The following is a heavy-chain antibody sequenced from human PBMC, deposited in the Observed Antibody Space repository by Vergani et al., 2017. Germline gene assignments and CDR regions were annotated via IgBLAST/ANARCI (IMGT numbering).Heavy chain of an antibody. CDR2: IRSKAYGGTT. J-gene: IGHJ6*02. V-gene: IGHV3-49*03. D-gene: IGHD5-12*01. Sequence: EVQLVESGGGLVQPGRSLRLSCTASGFTFGDYAMSWFRQAPGKGLECVGFIRSKAYGGTTEYAASVKGRFTISRDDSKSIAYLQMNILKTEDTAVYYCTRGTVATTYSYYYYGMDVWGQGTTVTVSS. CDR3: TRGTVATTYSYYYYGMDV. CDR1: GFTFGDYA.